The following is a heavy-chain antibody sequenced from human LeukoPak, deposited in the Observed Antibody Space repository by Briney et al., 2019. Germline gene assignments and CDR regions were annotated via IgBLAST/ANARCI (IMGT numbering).Heavy chain of an antibody. CDR1: GGSISSSSYY. Sequence: SETLSLTCTVSGGSISSSSYYWGWIRQPPGKGLEWIGSIYYSGSTYYNPSLKSRVTISVDTSKNQFSLKLSSVTAADTAVYYCARIVKADDAFDIWGQGTMVTVSS. V-gene: IGHV4-39*07. J-gene: IGHJ3*02. CDR2: IYYSGST. D-gene: IGHD3-16*02. CDR3: ARIVKADDAFDI.